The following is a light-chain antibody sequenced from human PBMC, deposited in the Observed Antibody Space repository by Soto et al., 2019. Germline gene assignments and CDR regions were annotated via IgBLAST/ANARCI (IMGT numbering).Light chain of an antibody. CDR2: EVS. Sequence: QYALTQPASGSGSPGQSITISCTGTSSDVGGYNYVSWYQQHPGKAPKLIIYEVSNRPSGVSNRFSGSKSGNTASLTISGLQAEDEADYYCSSYTSSSTRVFGGGTKLTVL. V-gene: IGLV2-14*01. J-gene: IGLJ2*01. CDR3: SSYTSSSTRV. CDR1: SSDVGGYNY.